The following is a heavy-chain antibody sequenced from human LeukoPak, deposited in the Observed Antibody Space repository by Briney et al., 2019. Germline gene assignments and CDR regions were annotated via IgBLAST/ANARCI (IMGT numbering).Heavy chain of an antibody. CDR2: IIPIYGRA. D-gene: IGHD3-22*01. Sequence: SVKVSCKASGGTFGSYDFTFSSYGISWVRQAPGQGLEWMGGIIPIYGRASYPQKFQGRVTIIADESTRTVSMQLSSLRSEDTAVYYCAGFVYDNSNDAFDIWGQGTVVTVSS. CDR1: GGTFGSYDFTFSSYG. J-gene: IGHJ3*02. V-gene: IGHV1-69*01. CDR3: AGFVYDNSNDAFDI.